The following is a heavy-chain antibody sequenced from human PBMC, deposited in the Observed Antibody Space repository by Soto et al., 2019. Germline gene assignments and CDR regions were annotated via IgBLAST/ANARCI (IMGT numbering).Heavy chain of an antibody. J-gene: IGHJ4*02. V-gene: IGHV3-23*01. CDR1: DFSFTSYD. Sequence: EVEMLASGGGVVQPGESLRLSCVAPDFSFTSYDMTWVRLTPGKGLQWVAALSHDGGNTYYRDSVRGRFTISRDNSKNTLYLQMNRLKGEYTAVYYCAKQTGTCVDSAIDFWGQGTQVTVSS. CDR2: LSHDGGNT. CDR3: AKQTGTCVDSAIDF. D-gene: IGHD2-21*02.